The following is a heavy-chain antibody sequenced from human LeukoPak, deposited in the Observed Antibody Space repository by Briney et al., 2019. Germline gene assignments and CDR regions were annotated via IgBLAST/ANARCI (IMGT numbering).Heavy chain of an antibody. CDR3: AKGSGNSSYRSSDC. CDR1: GFTFSSYA. V-gene: IGHV3-23*01. D-gene: IGHD2-2*02. CDR2: ISGSGGST. J-gene: IGHJ4*02. Sequence: GGSLRLSCAASGFTFSSYAMSWVRQAPGKGLEWVSAISGSGGSTYYADSVKGRFTISRDNSKNTLYLQMNSLRADDTAVYYCAKGSGNSSYRSSDCWGRGTLVTVSS.